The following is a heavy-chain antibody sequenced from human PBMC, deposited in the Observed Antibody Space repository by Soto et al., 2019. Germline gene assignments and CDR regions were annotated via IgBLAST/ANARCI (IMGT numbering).Heavy chain of an antibody. J-gene: IGHJ4*02. D-gene: IGHD4-17*01. CDR1: GYTFTSYY. CDR3: ARGGQGSFTVTTFFDY. V-gene: IGHV1-46*03. Sequence: ASVKVSCKASGYTFTSYYMHWVRQAPGQGLEWMGIINPSGGSTSYAQKFQGRVTMTRDTSTSTVYMELSSLRSEDTAVYYCARGGQGSFTVTTFFDYWGQGTLVTVS. CDR2: INPSGGST.